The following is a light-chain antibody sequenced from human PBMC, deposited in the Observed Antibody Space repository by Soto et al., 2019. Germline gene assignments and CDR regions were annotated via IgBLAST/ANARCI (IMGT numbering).Light chain of an antibody. CDR3: QQYNNWPRT. J-gene: IGKJ1*01. V-gene: IGKV3-15*01. Sequence: EILMTQSPSALSVSPGESATLSCRASLSLSRNLDWYQQKPGQAPRLLIYAASTRATGIPARFSGSGSGTEFALTITSLQSEDFAVYYCQQYNNWPRTFGQGTKVDIK. CDR2: AAS. CDR1: LSLSRN.